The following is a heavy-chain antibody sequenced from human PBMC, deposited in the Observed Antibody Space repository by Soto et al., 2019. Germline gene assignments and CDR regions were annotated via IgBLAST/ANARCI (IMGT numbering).Heavy chain of an antibody. D-gene: IGHD6-19*01. CDR2: ISGTGRST. CDR1: GFTFSNCA. V-gene: IGHV3-23*01. CDR3: AKGNTSGWYFFDY. Sequence: LRLSCAASGFTFSNCAMSWVRQAPGKGLEWVSGISGTGRSTFYADSVKDRFTISRDNSKNTVYLQMSSLRAEDAAVYFCAKGNTSGWYFFDYWGQGTLVTVSS. J-gene: IGHJ4*02.